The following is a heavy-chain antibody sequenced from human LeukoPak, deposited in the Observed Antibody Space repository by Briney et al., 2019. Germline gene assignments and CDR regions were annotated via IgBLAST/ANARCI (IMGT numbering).Heavy chain of an antibody. V-gene: IGHV3-11*01. CDR1: GFTFGDYY. Sequence: GGCLRLPCAASGFTFGDYYMSWIRQAPGKGLEWVSYISSSGSTIYYADSVKGRFTISRDNAKNSLYLQMNSLRAEDTAVYYCATSYGDYVNWFDPWGQGTLVTVSS. CDR3: ATSYGDYVNWFDP. D-gene: IGHD4-17*01. J-gene: IGHJ5*02. CDR2: ISSSGSTI.